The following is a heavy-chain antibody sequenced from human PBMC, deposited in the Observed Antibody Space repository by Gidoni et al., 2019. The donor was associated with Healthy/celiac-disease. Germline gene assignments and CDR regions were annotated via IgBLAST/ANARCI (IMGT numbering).Heavy chain of an antibody. CDR1: GGSISSYD. Sequence: QVQLQASGPRLVKPSAPLSLTCTVSGGSISSYDWSWLRQPPGKGLEWIWYIYYSGTTTYHPSLKSRVTRSVDTSKNQFSLKLSSVTAADTAVYYCARARGYSYGLGYLGQGTLVTVSS. CDR2: IYYSGTT. D-gene: IGHD5-18*01. J-gene: IGHJ4*02. V-gene: IGHV4-59*08. CDR3: ARARGYSYGLGY.